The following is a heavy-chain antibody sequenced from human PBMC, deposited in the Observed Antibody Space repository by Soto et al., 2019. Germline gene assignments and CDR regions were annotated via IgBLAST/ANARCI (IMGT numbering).Heavy chain of an antibody. CDR3: AKDPAPPHY. J-gene: IGHJ4*02. Sequence: PGGSIRLSCAASGFTFSSYAMSWARQAPGKGLEWASAFSGSGGRTYYAESVKARFTISRDISQNTLYLQMNSLRAEVSAVYYCAKDPAPPHYWGQGTLVTVAS. CDR2: FSGSGGRT. V-gene: IGHV3-23*01. CDR1: GFTFSSYA.